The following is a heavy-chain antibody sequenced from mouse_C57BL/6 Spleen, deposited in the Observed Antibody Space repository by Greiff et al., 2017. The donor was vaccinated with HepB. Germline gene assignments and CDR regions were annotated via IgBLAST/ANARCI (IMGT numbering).Heavy chain of an antibody. CDR3: AKESEYYYGSSPYYAMDY. CDR1: GFSLTSYG. J-gene: IGHJ4*01. CDR2: IWGDGST. Sequence: VQLVESGPGLVAPSQSLSITCTVSGFSLTSYGVSWVRQPPGKGLEWLGVIWGDGSTNYHSALISRLSISKDNSKSQVFLKLNSLQTDDTATYYCAKESEYYYGSSPYYAMDYWGQGTSVTVSS. D-gene: IGHD1-1*01. V-gene: IGHV2-3*01.